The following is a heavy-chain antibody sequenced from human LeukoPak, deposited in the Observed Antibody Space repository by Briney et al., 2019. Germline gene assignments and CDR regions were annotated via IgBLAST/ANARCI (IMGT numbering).Heavy chain of an antibody. CDR3: ASSLVAGYYYYNYYYMDV. CDR2: ISSGGSST. Sequence: GGSLRLSCVTSGFTFGSFEMSWVRQAPGKGLEWISYISSGGSSTYYADCVKGGFTISRDNAKNSLYLQMNSLRAEDTAVYYCASSLVAGYYYYNYYYMDVWGKGTTVTVSS. V-gene: IGHV3-48*03. CDR1: GFTFGSFE. D-gene: IGHD5-18*01. J-gene: IGHJ6*03.